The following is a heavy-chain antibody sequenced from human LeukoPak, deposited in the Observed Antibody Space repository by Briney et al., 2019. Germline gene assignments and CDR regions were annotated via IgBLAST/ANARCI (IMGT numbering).Heavy chain of an antibody. CDR3: AELGITMIGGV. Sequence: GGSLKLSCAASGFTFSGSAMHWVRQASGKGLEWVGRIRSKANSYATVYAASVKGRFTISRDDSKNTAYLQMNSLRAEDTAVYYCAELGITMIGGVWGKGTTVTISS. J-gene: IGHJ6*04. CDR1: GFTFSGSA. D-gene: IGHD3-10*02. CDR2: IRSKANSYAT. V-gene: IGHV3-73*01.